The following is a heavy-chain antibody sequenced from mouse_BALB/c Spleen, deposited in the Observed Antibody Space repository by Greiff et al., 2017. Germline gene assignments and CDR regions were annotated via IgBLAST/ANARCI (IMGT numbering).Heavy chain of an antibody. D-gene: IGHD2-1*01. Sequence: LQESGAELVRPGSSVKISCKASGYAFSSYWMNWVKQRPGQGLEWIGQIYPGDGDTNYNGKFKGKATLTADKSSSTAYMQLSSLTSEDSAVYFCARSYGNYGYAMDYWGQGTSVTVSS. CDR3: ARSYGNYGYAMDY. CDR1: GYAFSSYW. CDR2: IYPGDGDT. V-gene: IGHV1-80*01. J-gene: IGHJ4*01.